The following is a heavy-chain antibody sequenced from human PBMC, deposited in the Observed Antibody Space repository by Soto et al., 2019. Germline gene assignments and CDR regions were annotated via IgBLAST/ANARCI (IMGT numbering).Heavy chain of an antibody. V-gene: IGHV4-31*03. D-gene: IGHD6-19*01. CDR2: ISSSGST. Sequence: SETLSLTCTVSGVSISSGGYFWTWIRQFPGKGLEWIGNISSSGSTSYNPSLESRVTISGDTSENQFSLKVTSVTAADTAVYFCARLAYSGGWPAHYFDDWGQGTLVTVSS. J-gene: IGHJ4*02. CDR1: GVSISSGGYF. CDR3: ARLAYSGGWPAHYFDD.